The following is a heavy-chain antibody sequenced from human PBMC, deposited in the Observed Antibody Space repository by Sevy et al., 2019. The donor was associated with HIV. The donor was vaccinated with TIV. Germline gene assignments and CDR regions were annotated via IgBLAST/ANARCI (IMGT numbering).Heavy chain of an antibody. V-gene: IGHV4-4*07. CDR2: IYSNGWT. Sequence: SDTLSLSCTVSGGSINNYYWSWVRQPAGRGLEWIGHIYSNGWTIYNPSLKSRISMSVDTSKNQFSLKLNSVTAADTAVYYCSRHDNSEYYRLDFWGQGTLVTVSS. J-gene: IGHJ4*02. D-gene: IGHD3-22*01. CDR1: GGSINNYY. CDR3: SRHDNSEYYRLDF.